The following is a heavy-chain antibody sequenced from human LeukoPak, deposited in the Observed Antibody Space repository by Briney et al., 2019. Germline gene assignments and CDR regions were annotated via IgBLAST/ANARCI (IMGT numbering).Heavy chain of an antibody. V-gene: IGHV3-21*01. Sequence: PGGSLRLSCAASGFTFSSYSMNWVRQAPGKGLEWVSSISSSSSYIYYADSVKGRFTISRDNAKNSLYLQMNSLRAEDTAVYYRARILAYYDFWSGYLDYWGQGTLVTVSS. CDR1: GFTFSSYS. CDR2: ISSSSSYI. CDR3: ARILAYYDFWSGYLDY. D-gene: IGHD3-3*01. J-gene: IGHJ4*02.